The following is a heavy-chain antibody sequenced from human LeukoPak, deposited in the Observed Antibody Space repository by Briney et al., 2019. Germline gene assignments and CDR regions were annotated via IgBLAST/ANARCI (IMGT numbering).Heavy chain of an antibody. CDR3: ARQTGWVKSSYYFDS. V-gene: IGHV4-59*01. J-gene: IGHJ4*02. CDR2: IFYSGNT. Sequence: SETLSLTCTVSGDSMNNYYWSWIRQPPGKGLEWIGNIFYSGNTNYNPSLKSRVNISVDTSKNQFSLKLSSVTAADTAVYYCARQTGWVKSSYYFDSWGQGTLITVSS. CDR1: GDSMNNYY. D-gene: IGHD5-24*01.